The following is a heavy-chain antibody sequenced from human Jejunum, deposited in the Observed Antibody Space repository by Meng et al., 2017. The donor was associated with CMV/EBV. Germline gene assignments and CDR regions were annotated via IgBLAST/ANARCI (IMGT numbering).Heavy chain of an antibody. D-gene: IGHD2-15*01. CDR1: GFPFGRYA. J-gene: IGHJ3*02. CDR3: AKDWRGVVPDAFDI. V-gene: IGHV3-23*05. CDR2: IQGSNSDT. Sequence: GFPFGRYAMAWVRQAPGKGLEWVSGIQGSNSDTYYADSVRGRFTISRDNAKNSLYLQMNSLTAEDTALYYCAKDWRGVVPDAFDIWGQGTMVTVSS.